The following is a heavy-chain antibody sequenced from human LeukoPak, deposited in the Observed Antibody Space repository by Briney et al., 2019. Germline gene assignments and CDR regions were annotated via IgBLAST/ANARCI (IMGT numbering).Heavy chain of an antibody. CDR3: AREIARIVSDYYYGMDV. J-gene: IGHJ6*02. Sequence: GGPLRLSCAASGFIFSAYSMNWVRQAPGKGLEWVSSISSGSSYLYYADSVKGRFTISRDNAKNSLYLQMNSLRAEDTAVYYCAREIARIVSDYYYGMDVWGQGTTVTVSS. CDR2: ISSGSSYL. CDR1: GFIFSAYS. D-gene: IGHD1-26*01. V-gene: IGHV3-21*01.